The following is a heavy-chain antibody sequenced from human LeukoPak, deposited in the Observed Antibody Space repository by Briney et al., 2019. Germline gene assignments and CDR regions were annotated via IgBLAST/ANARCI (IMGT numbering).Heavy chain of an antibody. CDR3: ARVWEQLGEDY. J-gene: IGHJ4*02. CDR2: INTNTGNP. V-gene: IGHV7-4-1*02. D-gene: IGHD6-6*01. Sequence: ASVKVSCKASGYTFTGYYMHWVRQAPGQGLEWMGWINTNTGNPTYAQGFTGRFVFSLDTSVSTAYLQISSLKAEDTAVYYCARVWEQLGEDYWGQGTLVTVSS. CDR1: GYTFTGYY.